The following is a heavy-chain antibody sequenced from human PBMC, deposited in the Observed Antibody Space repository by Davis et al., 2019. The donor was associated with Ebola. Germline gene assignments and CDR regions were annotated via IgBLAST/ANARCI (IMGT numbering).Heavy chain of an antibody. J-gene: IGHJ3*02. D-gene: IGHD6-13*01. Sequence: ASVKVSCKASGYTFTSYDISWVRQAPGQGLEWMGWISAYNGNTNYAQKLQGRVTMTTDTSTSTAYMELRSLRSDDTAVYYCAREGLAADEPAFDIWGQGTMVTVSS. CDR1: GYTFTSYD. CDR3: AREGLAADEPAFDI. V-gene: IGHV1-18*01. CDR2: ISAYNGNT.